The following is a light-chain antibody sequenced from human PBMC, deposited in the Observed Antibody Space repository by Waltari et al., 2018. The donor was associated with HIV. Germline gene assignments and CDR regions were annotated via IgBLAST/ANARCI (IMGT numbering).Light chain of an antibody. CDR3: GTWDTTLSAVV. CDR2: DDD. V-gene: IGLV1-51*01. CDR1: SSNIGNNY. J-gene: IGLJ2*01. Sequence: QSVLTQPPSVSAAPGETVIISCSGSSSNIGNNYVSWYQQLPGTAPKLFIYDDDLRHSGIPDRFSGSRSGTSATLGITGLQTGDEADYYCGTWDTTLSAVVFGGGTKLTGL.